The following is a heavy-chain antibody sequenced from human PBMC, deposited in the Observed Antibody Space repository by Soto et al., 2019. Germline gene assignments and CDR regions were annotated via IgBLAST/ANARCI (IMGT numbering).Heavy chain of an antibody. V-gene: IGHV1-18*01. Sequence: QVQLVQSGAEVKNPGASVKVSCKTSGYTFTKYGVASVRQAPGQGLEWMGWISGSSGNANYAEKVQGRITLTTDTSTSTGYIELRSLRSDETAVYYCERETAALGGEYDCWGQGTLVTVSS. CDR3: ERETAALGGEYDC. J-gene: IGHJ4*02. CDR1: GYTFTKYG. CDR2: ISGSSGNA. D-gene: IGHD3-16*01.